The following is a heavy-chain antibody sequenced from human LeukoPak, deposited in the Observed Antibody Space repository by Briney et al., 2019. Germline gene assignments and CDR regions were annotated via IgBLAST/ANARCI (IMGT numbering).Heavy chain of an antibody. J-gene: IGHJ4*02. CDR2: IHPSGII. CDR1: GASSRDYY. CDR3: ARGSDHSKSGY. D-gene: IGHD2/OR15-2a*01. V-gene: IGHV4-34*01. Sequence: PSETLSLTCAVYGASSRDYYWSWIRQPPGRGLEWIGEIHPSGIINYNASLKSRVTISEDTSKSQFSLRLSPVTAADTAIYYCARGSDHSKSGYWGQGTLVTVSS.